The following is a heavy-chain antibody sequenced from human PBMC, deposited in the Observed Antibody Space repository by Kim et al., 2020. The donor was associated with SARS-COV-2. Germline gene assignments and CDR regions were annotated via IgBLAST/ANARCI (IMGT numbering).Heavy chain of an antibody. CDR3: ARGGHSSSWDYYYGMDL. D-gene: IGHD6-13*01. V-gene: IGHV4-59*09. J-gene: IGHJ6*02. Sequence: LKSRGTISVDTSKNQFSLKLSSVTAADTAVYYCARGGHSSSWDYYYGMDLWGQGTTVTVSS.